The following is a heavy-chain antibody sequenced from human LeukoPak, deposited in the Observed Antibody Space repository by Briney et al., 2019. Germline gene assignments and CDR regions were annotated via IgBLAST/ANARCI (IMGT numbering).Heavy chain of an antibody. V-gene: IGHV3-48*03. CDR3: ARGGYYDSSGFPTHYYYMDV. CDR2: ISSSGSTI. CDR1: GFTFSSYE. Sequence: PGGSLRLSCAASGFTFSSYEMNWVRQAPGKGLEWVSYISSSGSTIYYADSVKGRFTISGDNAKNSLYLQMNSLRAEDTAVYYCARGGYYDSSGFPTHYYYMDVWGKGTTVTISS. J-gene: IGHJ6*03. D-gene: IGHD3-22*01.